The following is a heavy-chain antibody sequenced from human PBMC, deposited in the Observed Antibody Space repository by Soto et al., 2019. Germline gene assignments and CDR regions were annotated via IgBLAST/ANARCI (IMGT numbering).Heavy chain of an antibody. D-gene: IGHD6-13*01. CDR2: INPNSGGT. V-gene: IGHV1-2*04. Sequence: ASVKVSCKASGYTFTGYYMHWVRQAPGQGLEWMGWINPNSGGTNYAQKFQGWVTMTRDTSISTAYMELSRLRSDDTAVYYCARRSKVAADVNDDFDIWGQGTMVTVSS. CDR3: ARRSKVAADVNDDFDI. J-gene: IGHJ3*02. CDR1: GYTFTGYY.